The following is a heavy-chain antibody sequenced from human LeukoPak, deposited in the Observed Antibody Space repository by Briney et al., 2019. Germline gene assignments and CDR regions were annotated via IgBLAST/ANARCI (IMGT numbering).Heavy chain of an antibody. D-gene: IGHD3-9*01. J-gene: IGHJ4*02. CDR3: ARTYYDILTGYNPYFDY. Sequence: SETLSLTCTVSGGSISSYYWSWIRQPPGKGLEWIGYIYYSGNTNYNPSLKSRVSISVDKSKNQFSLKLSSVTAADTAVYYCARTYYDILTGYNPYFDYWGQGILVTVSS. V-gene: IGHV4-59*01. CDR1: GGSISSYY. CDR2: IYYSGNT.